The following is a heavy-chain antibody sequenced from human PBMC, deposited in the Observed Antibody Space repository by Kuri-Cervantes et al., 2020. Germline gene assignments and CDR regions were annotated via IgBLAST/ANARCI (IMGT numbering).Heavy chain of an antibody. CDR1: GFTFSSYA. D-gene: IGHD3-22*01. CDR3: AREPSNMIVVVNDAFDI. Sequence: LSLTCAASGFTFSSYAMHWVRQAPGRGLEGVAVLSYDGSNKYYADSVKGRFTIPRDNSKNTLYLQMISLRAEDTAVYYCAREPSNMIVVVNDAFDIWGRGTMVTVSS. V-gene: IGHV3-30-3*01. CDR2: LSYDGSNK. J-gene: IGHJ3*02.